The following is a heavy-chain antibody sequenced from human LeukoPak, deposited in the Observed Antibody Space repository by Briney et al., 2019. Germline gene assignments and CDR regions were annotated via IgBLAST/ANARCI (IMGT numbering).Heavy chain of an antibody. J-gene: IGHJ5*02. V-gene: IGHV1-2*02. CDR3: ARTYCSSTSCYIDPWFDP. CDR1: GYTFTGYY. Sequence: ASVKVSCKASGYTFTGYYMHWVRQAPGQGLEWMGWINPNSGGTNYAQKLQGRVTMTRDTSISTAYMELSRLRSDDTAVYYCARTYCSSTSCYIDPWFDPWGLGTLVTVSS. D-gene: IGHD2-2*02. CDR2: INPNSGGT.